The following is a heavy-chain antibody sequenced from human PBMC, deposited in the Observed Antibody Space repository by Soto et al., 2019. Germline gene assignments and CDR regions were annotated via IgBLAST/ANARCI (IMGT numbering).Heavy chain of an antibody. Sequence: QVQLVQSGAEVKKPGASVKVSCKASGYTFTSYGISWVRQAPGQGLEWMGWISAYNGNTNYAQKLQGRVTMTTDTSTSTAYRELRSLRSDDTAVYYCARGPISVYYYDSSGYYYGMDVWGQGTTVTVSS. J-gene: IGHJ6*02. CDR2: ISAYNGNT. CDR1: GYTFTSYG. CDR3: ARGPISVYYYDSSGYYYGMDV. V-gene: IGHV1-18*01. D-gene: IGHD3-22*01.